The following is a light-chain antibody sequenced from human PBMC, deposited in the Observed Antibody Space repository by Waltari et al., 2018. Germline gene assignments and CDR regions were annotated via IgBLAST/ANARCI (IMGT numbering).Light chain of an antibody. Sequence: LTQSPGTLSLFPGERATLSCRASQSISQYLTWYQQKPGQAPRLLIYDASMRGTGIPDRFSGSGYGTYFSLTISRLEPEDYAVYYCQKYGSLPATFGRGTKVEIK. J-gene: IGKJ1*01. CDR2: DAS. CDR1: QSISQY. CDR3: QKYGSLPAT. V-gene: IGKV3-20*01.